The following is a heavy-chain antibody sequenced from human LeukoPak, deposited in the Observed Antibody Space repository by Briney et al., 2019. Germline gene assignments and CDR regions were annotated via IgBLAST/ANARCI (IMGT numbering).Heavy chain of an antibody. Sequence: VGSLRLSCAASGFIFSNYGMSWVRQAPGKGLEWVSTISSCGSATYNAGSVKGRFTTSRDNSNNTLYLQMNSLRAEDTAVYYCAKTEAPAAIRAGSDYWGQGTLVTVSS. D-gene: IGHD2-2*02. J-gene: IGHJ4*02. CDR1: GFIFSNYG. V-gene: IGHV3-23*01. CDR3: AKTEAPAAIRAGSDY. CDR2: ISSCGSAT.